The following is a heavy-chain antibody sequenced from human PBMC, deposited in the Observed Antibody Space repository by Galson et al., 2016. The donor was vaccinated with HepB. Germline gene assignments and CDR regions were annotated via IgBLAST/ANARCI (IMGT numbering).Heavy chain of an antibody. J-gene: IGHJ4*02. CDR3: AAGPPTALDSFDS. Sequence: SVKVSCKASGFTFNNSAIHWVRQPRGQRLEWIGWIVVGSANTIHAQKFQDRVTITRDMSTGTAFMELSSLRSDDTAMYYCAAGPPTALDSFDSWGQGTLVTVSS. D-gene: IGHD5-18*01. V-gene: IGHV1-58*02. CDR2: IVVGSANT. CDR1: GFTFNNSA.